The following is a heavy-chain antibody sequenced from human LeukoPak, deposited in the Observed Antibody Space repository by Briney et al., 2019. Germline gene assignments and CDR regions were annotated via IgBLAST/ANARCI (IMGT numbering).Heavy chain of an antibody. Sequence: PGGSLRLSCAASGFTFSTYAMSWVRQAPGKGLEWVSTISGSGGGTYFADSVKGRFTISRDNSKNTLYLQMNSLRAEDTAVYYCAKPHDYGDYAALGYWGQGTLVTVSS. J-gene: IGHJ4*02. D-gene: IGHD4-17*01. CDR3: AKPHDYGDYAALGY. CDR2: ISGSGGGT. V-gene: IGHV3-23*01. CDR1: GFTFSTYA.